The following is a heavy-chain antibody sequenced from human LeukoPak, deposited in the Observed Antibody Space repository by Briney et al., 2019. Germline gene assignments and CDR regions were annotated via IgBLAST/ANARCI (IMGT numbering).Heavy chain of an antibody. CDR3: ARGLRSGWYGGFDP. J-gene: IGHJ5*02. D-gene: IGHD6-19*01. CDR2: IHYTGGT. CDR1: GDSIRSYY. Sequence: PSETLSLTCSVSGDSIRSYYWSWIRQPPGKGLEGIAYIHYTGGTNYNSSLKSRVTISVDTSKNQLSLKLSSVTAADTGVYYCARGLRSGWYGGFDPWGQGTLVTVSS. V-gene: IGHV4-59*01.